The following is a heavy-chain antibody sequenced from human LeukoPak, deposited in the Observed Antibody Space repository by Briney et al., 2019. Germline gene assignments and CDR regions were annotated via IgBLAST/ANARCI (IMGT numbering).Heavy chain of an antibody. CDR2: IKQDGSEK. D-gene: IGHD2-15*01. CDR3: ARAPYCSGGSCYSPFDY. CDR1: GFTFSSYA. J-gene: IGHJ4*02. Sequence: GGSLRLSCAASGFTFSSYALSWVRQAPGKGLEWVANIKQDGSEKYYVDSVKGRFTISRDNAKNSLYLQMNSLRAEDTAVYYCARAPYCSGGSCYSPFDYWGQGTLVTVSS. V-gene: IGHV3-7*01.